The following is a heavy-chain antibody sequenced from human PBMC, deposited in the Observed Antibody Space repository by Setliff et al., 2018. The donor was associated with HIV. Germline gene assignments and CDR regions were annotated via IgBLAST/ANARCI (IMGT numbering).Heavy chain of an antibody. Sequence: LRLSCKATGFSFSLYAMSWVRQAPGKGLEWVSSISGSGRKTYYGDSVKGRFTISRDNSWDTVDLLMNTLRAEDTAVYYCAKVPLFVVVPAALGGMDVWGQGTTVTVSS. CDR1: GFSFSLYA. CDR2: ISGSGRKT. V-gene: IGHV3-23*01. J-gene: IGHJ6*02. D-gene: IGHD2-2*01. CDR3: AKVPLFVVVPAALGGMDV.